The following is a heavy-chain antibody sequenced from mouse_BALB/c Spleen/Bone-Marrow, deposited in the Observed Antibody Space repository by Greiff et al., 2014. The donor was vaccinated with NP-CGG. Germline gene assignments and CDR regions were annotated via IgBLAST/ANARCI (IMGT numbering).Heavy chain of an antibody. D-gene: IGHD3-1*01. V-gene: IGHV5-17*02. J-gene: IGHJ3*01. CDR2: ISSGSSTI. CDR1: GFTFSSFG. Sequence: EVNLVESGGGLVQPGGSRKVSCAASGFTFSSFGMHWVPQAPEKGLEWVAYISSGSSTIYYADTVKGRFTISRDNPKNTLFLQMTSLRSEDTAMYYCASRDWFAYWGQGTLVTVSA. CDR3: ASRDWFAY.